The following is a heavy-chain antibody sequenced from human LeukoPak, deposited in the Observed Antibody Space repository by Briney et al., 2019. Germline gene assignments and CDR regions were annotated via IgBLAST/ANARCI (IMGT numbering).Heavy chain of an antibody. Sequence: GGSLRLSCEASGFTFSSYTMNWVRQAPGKGLEWISYISGSSSNIYYADSVKGRFTISRDNARNSLYLQMDSLRAEDTAVYFCARARGGRTYSETGGYPVFDNWGQGTLVTVSS. J-gene: IGHJ4*02. D-gene: IGHD2-8*02. V-gene: IGHV3-48*04. CDR3: ARARGGRTYSETGGYPVFDN. CDR2: ISGSSSNI. CDR1: GFTFSSYT.